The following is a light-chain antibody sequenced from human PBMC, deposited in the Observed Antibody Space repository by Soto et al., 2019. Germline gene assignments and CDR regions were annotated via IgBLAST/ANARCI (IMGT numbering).Light chain of an antibody. CDR2: AAS. Sequence: EVVLTQSPGTVSLSPGERATLSCRASQSVTSNYLAWYQQKPGQAPRLLIYAASSRATGIPDRFSGSGSGTDFPLSISRLEPEDFAVYYCHQYGSSITWTFGQGPKVEIK. CDR1: QSVTSNY. CDR3: HQYGSSITWT. J-gene: IGKJ1*01. V-gene: IGKV3-20*01.